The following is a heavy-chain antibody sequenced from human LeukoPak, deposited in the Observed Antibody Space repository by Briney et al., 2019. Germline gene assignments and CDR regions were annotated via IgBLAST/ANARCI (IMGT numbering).Heavy chain of an antibody. CDR3: TRDPHALDY. V-gene: IGHV3-48*01. CDR1: GFTFSSYS. J-gene: IGHJ4*02. Sequence: PGGSLRLSCAASGFTFSSYSMNWVRLAPGKGLEWVSYIHKSGSTVYYADSVRGRFAISRDDAKSSLYLHMNSLRAEDTAVYYCTRDPHALDYWGQGTLVTVSS. CDR2: IHKSGSTV.